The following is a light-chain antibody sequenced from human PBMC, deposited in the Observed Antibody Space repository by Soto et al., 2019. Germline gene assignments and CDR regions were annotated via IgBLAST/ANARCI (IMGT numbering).Light chain of an antibody. CDR3: QQYGSSPPVYT. CDR1: QSVSSSY. CDR2: GAS. J-gene: IGKJ2*01. V-gene: IGKV3-20*01. Sequence: EIVVTQSPATLSLSPGERATLSCRASQSVSSSYLAWYQQKPGQAPRLLIYGASSRATDIPDRFSGSGSGTDFTLTISRLELEDFAVYYCQQYGSSPPVYTFGQGTKLEIK.